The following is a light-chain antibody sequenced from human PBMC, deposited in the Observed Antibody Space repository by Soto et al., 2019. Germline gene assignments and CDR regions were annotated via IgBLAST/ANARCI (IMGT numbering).Light chain of an antibody. CDR1: NIGSKS. Sequence: SYELTQRPSVSVAPGKTARITCGGNNIGSKSVHWYQQKPGQAPVLVIYYDSDRPSGIPERFSGSNSGNTATLTISRVEAGDEADYYCQVWDSSSDHPRYVFGTGTKLTVL. V-gene: IGLV3-21*04. CDR3: QVWDSSSDHPRYV. CDR2: YDS. J-gene: IGLJ1*01.